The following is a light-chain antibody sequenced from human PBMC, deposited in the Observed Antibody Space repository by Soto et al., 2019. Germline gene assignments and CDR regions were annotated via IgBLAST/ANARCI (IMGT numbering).Light chain of an antibody. Sequence: IQMTQSPSTLSASVGDRVTITCRASQSVSIWLAWYQQKPGKAPKLLIYKASSLESEVPSRFSGSGSGTEYTLTINSLQPDDSVTYYCQQYNSDSTFGQGTKVEIK. CDR2: KAS. CDR1: QSVSIW. CDR3: QQYNSDST. V-gene: IGKV1-5*03. J-gene: IGKJ1*01.